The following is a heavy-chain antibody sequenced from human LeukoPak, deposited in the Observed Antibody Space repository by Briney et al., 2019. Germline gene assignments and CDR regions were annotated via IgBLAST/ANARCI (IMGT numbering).Heavy chain of an antibody. CDR1: GFTFSNYW. CDR2: INSDGSST. Sequence: GGSLRLSCAASGFTFSNYWMHWVRQAPGKGLVWDSRINSDGSSTRDADSVKGRFTISRDNAKNTLYLQMNSLRAEDTAVYYCARASSYSSGYDYWGQGTLVTVSS. CDR3: ARASSYSSGYDY. D-gene: IGHD6-19*01. V-gene: IGHV3-74*01. J-gene: IGHJ4*02.